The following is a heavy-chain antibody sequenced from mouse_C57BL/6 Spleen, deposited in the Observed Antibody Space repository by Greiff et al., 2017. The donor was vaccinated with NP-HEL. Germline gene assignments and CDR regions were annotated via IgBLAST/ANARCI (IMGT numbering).Heavy chain of an antibody. Sequence: EVQLVESGGDLVKPGGSLKLSCAASGFTFSSYGMSWVRQTPDKRLEWVATISSGGSYTYYPDSVKGRFTISRDNAKNTLYLQMSSLKSEDTAMYYCARQRDYGSTYYFDYWGQGTTLTVSP. CDR3: ARQRDYGSTYYFDY. J-gene: IGHJ2*01. CDR1: GFTFSSYG. CDR2: ISSGGSYT. D-gene: IGHD1-1*01. V-gene: IGHV5-6*01.